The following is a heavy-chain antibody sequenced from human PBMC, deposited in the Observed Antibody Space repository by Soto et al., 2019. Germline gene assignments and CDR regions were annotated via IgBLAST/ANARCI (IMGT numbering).Heavy chain of an antibody. Sequence: PGESLKISCKGSGYSFTSYWIGWVRQMPGKGLEWMGIIYPGDSDTRYSPSFQGQITISADKSISTAYLQWSSLKASDTAMYYCARPGSIDIAVALYWGQGTLVTVSS. V-gene: IGHV5-51*01. D-gene: IGHD6-19*01. CDR1: GYSFTSYW. CDR3: ARPGSIDIAVALY. CDR2: IYPGDSDT. J-gene: IGHJ4*02.